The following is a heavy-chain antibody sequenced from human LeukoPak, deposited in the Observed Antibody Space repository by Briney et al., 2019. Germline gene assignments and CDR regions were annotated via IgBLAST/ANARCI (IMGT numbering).Heavy chain of an antibody. CDR3: ARVRQQLVPAYFDY. V-gene: IGHV4-34*01. CDR1: GVSFSGYY. J-gene: IGHJ4*02. CDR2: INHSGST. D-gene: IGHD6-13*01. Sequence: PSETLSLTCAVYGVSFSGYYWSWIRQPPGKGLEWIGEINHSGSTNYNPSLKSRVTISVDTSKNQFSLKLSSVTAADTAVYYCARVRQQLVPAYFDYWGQGTLVTVSS.